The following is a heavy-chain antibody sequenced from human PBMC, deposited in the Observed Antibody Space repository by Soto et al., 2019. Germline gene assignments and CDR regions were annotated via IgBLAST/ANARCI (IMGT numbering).Heavy chain of an antibody. Sequence: GESLKISCKGSGYSFTSYWIGWVRQMPGKGLEWMGIIYPGDSDTRYSPSFQGQVTISADKSISTAYLQWSSLKASDTAMYYCARYCTNGVCYIPDAFDIWGQGTMVTVSS. CDR2: IYPGDSDT. V-gene: IGHV5-51*01. CDR1: GYSFTSYW. J-gene: IGHJ3*02. D-gene: IGHD2-8*01. CDR3: ARYCTNGVCYIPDAFDI.